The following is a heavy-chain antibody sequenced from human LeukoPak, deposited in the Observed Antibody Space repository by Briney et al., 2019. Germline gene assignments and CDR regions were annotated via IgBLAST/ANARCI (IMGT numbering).Heavy chain of an antibody. D-gene: IGHD2-15*01. Sequence: GRSLRLSCAASGFTFSNYAMHWVRQGPGKGLEWVAVISYDGSNKYYADSVKGRFTISRDNSKNTLYLQMNSLRAEDTAVYYCARYCSGGSWHHTDAFDIWGQGTMVTVSS. CDR3: ARYCSGGSWHHTDAFDI. CDR1: GFTFSNYA. CDR2: ISYDGSNK. V-gene: IGHV3-30*04. J-gene: IGHJ3*02.